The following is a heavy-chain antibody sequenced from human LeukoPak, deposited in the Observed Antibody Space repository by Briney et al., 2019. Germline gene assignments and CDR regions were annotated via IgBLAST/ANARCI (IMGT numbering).Heavy chain of an antibody. Sequence: GGSLRLSCAASGFTVSSNYMSWVRQAPGKGLEWVSVIYSGGSTYYADSVKGRFTISRDNAKNSLYLQMNSLRAEDTALYFCAKVYLSGSYWGNFDYWGQGTLVTVSS. CDR3: AKVYLSGSYWGNFDY. J-gene: IGHJ4*02. V-gene: IGHV3-53*05. D-gene: IGHD3-10*01. CDR2: IYSGGST. CDR1: GFTVSSNY.